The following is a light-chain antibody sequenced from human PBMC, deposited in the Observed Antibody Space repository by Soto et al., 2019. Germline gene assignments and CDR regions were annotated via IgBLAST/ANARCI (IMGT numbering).Light chain of an antibody. J-gene: IGLJ1*01. Sequence: QSALTQSPSASGSPGQSVTISCTGTSSDIGGYNSVSWYQQHPGKAPKVMIYDVTKRPSGVPDRFSGSKSGNTASLTVSALQAEDEADYYCSSYTDRKNLVLGNGTKVTVL. CDR1: SSDIGGYNS. CDR2: DVT. V-gene: IGLV2-8*01. CDR3: SSYTDRKNLV.